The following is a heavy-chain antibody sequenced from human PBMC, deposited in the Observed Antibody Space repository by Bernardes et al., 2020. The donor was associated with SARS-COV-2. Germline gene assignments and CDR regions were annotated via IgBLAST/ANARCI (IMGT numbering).Heavy chain of an antibody. CDR3: ARYLVVSRAFDI. V-gene: IGHV4-59*01. CDR2: IYYSGST. J-gene: IGHJ3*02. CDR1: GGSISSYY. Sequence: SETLSLTCTVSGGSISSYYWSWIRQPPGKGLEWIGYIYYSGSTNYNPSLKSRVTISVDTSKNQFSLKLSSVTAADTAVYYCARYLVVSRAFDIWGQGTMVTVSS. D-gene: IGHD2-15*01.